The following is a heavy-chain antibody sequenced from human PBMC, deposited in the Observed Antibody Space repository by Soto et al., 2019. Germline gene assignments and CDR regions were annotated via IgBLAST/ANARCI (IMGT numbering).Heavy chain of an antibody. Sequence: SLRLSCAASGFTFSSYAMSWVRQAPGKGLEWVSAISGSGGSTYYADSVKGRLTISRDNSKKTLYLQMNSLRAEDTAVYYXXXXLXXXXXXWRRXYGYFDYWGXGPLVTVSS. J-gene: IGHJ4*02. D-gene: IGHD3-3*01. CDR3: XXXLXXXXXXWRRXYGYFDY. CDR2: ISGSGGST. CDR1: GFTFSSYA. V-gene: IGHV3-23*01.